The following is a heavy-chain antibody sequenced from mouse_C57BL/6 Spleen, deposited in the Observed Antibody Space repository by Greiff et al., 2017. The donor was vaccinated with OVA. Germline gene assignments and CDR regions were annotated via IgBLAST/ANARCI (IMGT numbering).Heavy chain of an antibody. CDR1: GYAFSSSW. CDR3: ASTGPTGGYFDY. CDR2: IYPGDGDT. D-gene: IGHD2-1*01. Sequence: VQLVESGPELVKPGASVKISCKASGYAFSSSWMNWVKQRPGKGLEWIGRIYPGDGDTNYNGKFKGKATLTADKYSSTAYMQLSSLTSEDSAVYFCASTGPTGGYFDYWGQGTTLTVSS. V-gene: IGHV1-82*01. J-gene: IGHJ2*01.